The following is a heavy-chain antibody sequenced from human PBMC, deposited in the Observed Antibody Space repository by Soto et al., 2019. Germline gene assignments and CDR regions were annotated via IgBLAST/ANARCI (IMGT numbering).Heavy chain of an antibody. CDR1: GVSFSPNY. Sequence: SATLSLTCTVSGVSFSPNYWAWIRQPPGKGLEWIGYIYYGGTTSYNPSLKSRVTITLETSKSQFSLRLTSVTASDTAVYYCARLCAYYQSLGPWGQGTVVTV. J-gene: IGHJ5*02. D-gene: IGHD2-21*01. V-gene: IGHV4-59*08. CDR2: IYYGGTT. CDR3: ARLCAYYQSLGP.